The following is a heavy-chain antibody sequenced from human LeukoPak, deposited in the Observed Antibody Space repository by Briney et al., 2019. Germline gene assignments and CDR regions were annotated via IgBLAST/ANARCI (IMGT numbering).Heavy chain of an antibody. J-gene: IGHJ2*01. D-gene: IGHD3-16*02. CDR1: GFTFSSYA. CDR3: AKDHFSGMITFGGVIVFGYFDL. Sequence: PGGSLRLSCAASGFTFSSYAMSWVRQAPGKGLEWVSAISGSGGSTYYADSVKGWFTISRDNSKNTLYLQMNSLRAEDTAVYYCAKDHFSGMITFGGVIVFGYFDLWGRGTLVTVSS. V-gene: IGHV3-23*01. CDR2: ISGSGGST.